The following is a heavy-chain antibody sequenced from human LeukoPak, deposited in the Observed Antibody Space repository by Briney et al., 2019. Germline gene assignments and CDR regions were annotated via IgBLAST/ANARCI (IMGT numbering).Heavy chain of an antibody. CDR2: IFPSGGEI. CDR1: GFTFSTFA. J-gene: IGHJ4*02. Sequence: GGSLRLSCAASGFTFSTFAMIWVRQPPGKGLEWVSSIFPSGGEIHYADSVRGRFTISRDNSKSTLSLQMNSLRAEDTAVYYCARGSGGPPVADFDYWGQGTLVTVSS. V-gene: IGHV3-23*01. D-gene: IGHD1-1*01. CDR3: ARGSGGPPVADFDY.